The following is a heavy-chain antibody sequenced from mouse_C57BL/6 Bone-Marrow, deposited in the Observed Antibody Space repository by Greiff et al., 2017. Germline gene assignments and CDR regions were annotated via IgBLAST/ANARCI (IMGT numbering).Heavy chain of an antibody. CDR3: AWGDGGFAY. Sequence: QVQLQQPGAELVKPGASVKLSCKASGYTFTSYWMQWVKQRPGQGLEWIGEIDPSDSYTNYNQKFKGKATLTVDTASSTAYMQLSSLTSEDSAVYYCAWGDGGFAYWGQGTLVTVSA. CDR2: IDPSDSYT. CDR1: GYTFTSYW. V-gene: IGHV1-50*01. D-gene: IGHD3-3*01. J-gene: IGHJ3*01.